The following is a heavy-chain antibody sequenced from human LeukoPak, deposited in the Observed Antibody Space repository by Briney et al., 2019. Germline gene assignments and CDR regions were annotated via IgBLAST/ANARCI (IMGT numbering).Heavy chain of an antibody. J-gene: IGHJ4*02. Sequence: GGSLRLSCAASGFTFSNYAMSWVRQAPGKGLEWVSAISGSGSSTYYADSVKGRFTISRDNSKNTLYLQMNSLRAEDTAVYYCAKGSSWSLNDGDYWGQGTLVTVSS. CDR2: ISGSGSST. CDR3: AKGSSWSLNDGDY. D-gene: IGHD6-13*01. V-gene: IGHV3-23*01. CDR1: GFTFSNYA.